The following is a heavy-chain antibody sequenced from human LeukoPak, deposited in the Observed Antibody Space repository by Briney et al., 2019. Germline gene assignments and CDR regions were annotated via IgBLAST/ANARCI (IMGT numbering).Heavy chain of an antibody. J-gene: IGHJ3*02. CDR3: AKEHGGSSWYEDAFDI. V-gene: IGHV3-23*01. Sequence: PGGPLRLSCAASGFTFSSYAMSWVRQAPGKGLEWVSDISGSGGSTYYADSVKGRFTISRDNSKNTLYLQMNSLRAEDTAVYYCAKEHGGSSWYEDAFDIWGQGTMVTVSS. CDR1: GFTFSSYA. CDR2: ISGSGGST. D-gene: IGHD6-13*01.